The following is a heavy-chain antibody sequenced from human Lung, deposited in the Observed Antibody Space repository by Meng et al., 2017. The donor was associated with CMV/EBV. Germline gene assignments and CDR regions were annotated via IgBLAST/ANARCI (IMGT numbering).Heavy chain of an antibody. CDR2: ISGSGGRT. CDR1: GFIFSDYG. V-gene: IGHV3-23*01. D-gene: IGHD4-11*01. CDR3: AKDRGDYSNFRFDP. Sequence: GEXXTISCAASGFIFSDYGMSWVRQVPGKGLEWLSGISGSGGRTYYAESIRGRFTISRDNSKNTIYLQMDNLRAEDTAVYYCAKDRGDYSNFRFDPWGQGTXVTVSS. J-gene: IGHJ5*02.